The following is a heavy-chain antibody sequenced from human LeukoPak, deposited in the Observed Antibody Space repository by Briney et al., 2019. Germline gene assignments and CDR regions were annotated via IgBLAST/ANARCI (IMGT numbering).Heavy chain of an antibody. V-gene: IGHV3-23*01. CDR2: ISGSGGST. J-gene: IGHJ4*02. CDR3: AKDSRIITMIVVVISYYFDY. D-gene: IGHD3-22*01. CDR1: GFTFSSYA. Sequence: PGGSLRLSCAASGFTFSSYAMGWVRQAPGKGLEWVSAISGSGGSTYYADSVKGRFTISRDNSKNTLYLQMNSLRAEDTAVYYCAKDSRIITMIVVVISYYFDYWGQGTLVTVSS.